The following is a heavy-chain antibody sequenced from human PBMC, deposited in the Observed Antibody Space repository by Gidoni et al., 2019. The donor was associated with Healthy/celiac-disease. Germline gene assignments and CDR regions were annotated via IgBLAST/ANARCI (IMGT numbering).Heavy chain of an antibody. CDR1: GFTASSNY. D-gene: IGHD3-22*01. CDR3: ASQSSGYRHSWFDP. V-gene: IGHV3-66*02. J-gene: IGHJ5*02. CDR2: IYSGGST. Sequence: EVQLVESGGGLVQPGGSLRLSCAASGFTASSNYMSWVRQAPGKGLEWVSVIYSGGSTYYADSVKGRFTISRDNSKNTLYLQMNSLRAEDTAVYYCASQSSGYRHSWFDPWGQGTLVTVSS.